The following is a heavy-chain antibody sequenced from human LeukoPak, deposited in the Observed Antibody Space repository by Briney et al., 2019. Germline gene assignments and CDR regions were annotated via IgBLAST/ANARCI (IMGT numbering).Heavy chain of an antibody. J-gene: IGHJ4*02. Sequence: GASVKVSCKASGGTFSSYAISWVRQAPGQGLEWMGWISAYNGNTNYAQKLQGRVTMTTDTSTSTAYMELRSLRSDDTAVYYCARAIPGNQRYFDWLLPVDYWGQGTLVTVSS. CDR2: ISAYNGNT. CDR3: ARAIPGNQRYFDWLLPVDY. CDR1: GGTFSSYA. D-gene: IGHD3-9*01. V-gene: IGHV1-18*01.